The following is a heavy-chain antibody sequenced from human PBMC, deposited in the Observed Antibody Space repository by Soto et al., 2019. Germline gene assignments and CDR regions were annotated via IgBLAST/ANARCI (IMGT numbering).Heavy chain of an antibody. V-gene: IGHV4-31*02. CDR1: GGPVSGDDLY. Sequence: HLQESGPGLVKPSQTLSLTCVVSGGPVSGDDLYWSWIRHLPGKGLEWIANVYHTGTTYYNPSLKSRVSMSVDTSQNQFSLILASVTAADTAVYYCARALVTDYNSRDYHYYFPMDVWGQATSVTVSS. CDR3: ARALVTDYNSRDYHYYFPMDV. CDR2: VYHTGTT. J-gene: IGHJ6*02. D-gene: IGHD3-22*01.